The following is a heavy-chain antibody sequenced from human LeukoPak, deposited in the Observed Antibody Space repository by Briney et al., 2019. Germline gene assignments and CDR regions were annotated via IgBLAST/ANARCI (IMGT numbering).Heavy chain of an antibody. CDR3: ARLLQGWELNYYYSYMDV. V-gene: IGHV1-18*01. J-gene: IGHJ6*03. CDR2: ISAYNGNT. CDR1: GYTLTELS. Sequence: GASVKVSCKVSGYTLTELSMHWVRQAPGQGLEWMGWISAYNGNTNYAQKLQGRVTMTTDTSTTTAYMELRSLRSDDTAVYYCARLLQGWELNYYYSYMDVWGKGTTVTISS. D-gene: IGHD4-23*01.